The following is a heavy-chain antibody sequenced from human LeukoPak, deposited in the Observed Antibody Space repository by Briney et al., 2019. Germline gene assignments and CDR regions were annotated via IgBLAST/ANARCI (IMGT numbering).Heavy chain of an antibody. CDR1: GYTFTGYY. Sequence: ASVKVSCKASGYTFTGYYMHWVRQAPGQGLEWMGWINPNSGGTNYAQKFQGRVTMTRDTSISTAYMELSRLRSDDTAVYCCASQSRIITIFGVVMTAHAFDIWGQGTMVTVSS. J-gene: IGHJ3*02. CDR3: ASQSRIITIFGVVMTAHAFDI. V-gene: IGHV1-2*02. D-gene: IGHD3-3*01. CDR2: INPNSGGT.